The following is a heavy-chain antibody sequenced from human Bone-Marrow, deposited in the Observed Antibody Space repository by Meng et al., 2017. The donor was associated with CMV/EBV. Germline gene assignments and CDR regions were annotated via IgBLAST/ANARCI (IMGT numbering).Heavy chain of an antibody. CDR2: ISRSGNYI. D-gene: IGHD1-20*01. Sequence: SCAASGFTFSSYNMNWVRQAPGKGLEWVSSISRSGNYIYYVDSVEGRFTISRDNAKNSLFLQMNNLRAEDTAVYYCARKGNWLDYWGQGTRVTGSS. V-gene: IGHV3-21*01. CDR1: GFTFSSYN. J-gene: IGHJ4*02. CDR3: ARKGNWLDY.